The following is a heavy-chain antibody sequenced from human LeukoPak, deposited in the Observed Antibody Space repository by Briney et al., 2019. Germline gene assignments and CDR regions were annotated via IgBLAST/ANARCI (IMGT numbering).Heavy chain of an antibody. V-gene: IGHV4-39*01. CDR2: IYYSGST. J-gene: IGHJ4*02. CDR3: ARQEACDSGWPPGFDL. CDR1: GGCISSSSYY. D-gene: IGHD5-12*01. Sequence: PSETPSLTCTVSGGCISSSSYYWGWIRQPPGKGLEWTGSIYYSGSTYYNPSLKSRVTISVDTSKNQFSLKLSSVTAADTAVYYCARQEACDSGWPPGFDLWGKGTVVTVSA.